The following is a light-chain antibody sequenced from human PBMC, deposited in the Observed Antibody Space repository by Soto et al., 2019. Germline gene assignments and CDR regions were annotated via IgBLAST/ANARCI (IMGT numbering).Light chain of an antibody. V-gene: IGKV3-15*01. CDR2: GAS. Sequence: EIVMTQSPATLSLSPGERATLSCRASQSLSSNLAWYQQKPGQAPRLLIYGASTRATGIPARFSGSGSGTEFTLTIGSLQSEDFAVYYCQQYGSSPRTFGQGTKVDI. CDR1: QSLSSN. CDR3: QQYGSSPRT. J-gene: IGKJ1*01.